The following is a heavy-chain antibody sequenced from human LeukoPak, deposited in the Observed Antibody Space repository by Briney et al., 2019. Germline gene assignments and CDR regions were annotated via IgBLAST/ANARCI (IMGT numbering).Heavy chain of an antibody. CDR3: ARVRYYYDSSGSKTNWFDP. CDR2: IYYSGST. D-gene: IGHD3-22*01. V-gene: IGHV4-59*08. Sequence: PSETLSLTCTVSGGSISSYYWSWIRQPPGKGLEWIGYIYYSGSTNYNPSLKSRVTISVDTSTNQFSLKLSSVTAADTAVYYCARVRYYYDSSGSKTNWFDPWGQGTLVTVSS. J-gene: IGHJ5*02. CDR1: GGSISSYY.